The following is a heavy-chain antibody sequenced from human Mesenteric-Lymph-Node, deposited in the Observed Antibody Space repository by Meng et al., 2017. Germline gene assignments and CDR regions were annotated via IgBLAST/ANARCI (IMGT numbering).Heavy chain of an antibody. V-gene: IGHV4-30-4*01. Sequence: VRLQVSGPGLVKPSQTLSLTCTVSCGSINSGDYYWSWIRQPPGKGLEWIGYIYYTGSTYYNPSLKSRVTISMDTSKNQFSLRLSSVTAADTAVYYCARNYYFDYWGQGTLVTASS. CDR3: ARNYYFDY. CDR1: CGSINSGDYY. CDR2: IYYTGST. J-gene: IGHJ4*02.